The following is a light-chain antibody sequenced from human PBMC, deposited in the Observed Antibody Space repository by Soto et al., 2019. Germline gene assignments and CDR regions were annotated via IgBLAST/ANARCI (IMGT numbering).Light chain of an antibody. CDR3: QQYNNWRPRT. J-gene: IGKJ1*01. V-gene: IGKV3-15*01. Sequence: EIVLTQSPGTLSLSPGERATLSCRASQSVSSNYITWYQQKPGQAPRRLIYGASTRAAGVPARISGSGSGTEFTLTISSLQSEDFAVYYCQQYNNWRPRTFGQGTKVDIK. CDR1: QSVSSN. CDR2: GAS.